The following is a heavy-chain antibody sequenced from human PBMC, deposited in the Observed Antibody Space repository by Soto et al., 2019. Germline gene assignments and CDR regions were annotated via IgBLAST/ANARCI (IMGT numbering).Heavy chain of an antibody. J-gene: IGHJ4*02. CDR2: IWYDGSNK. Sequence: QVQLVESGGGVVQPGRSLRLSCAASGFTFSNYGMHWARQAPGKGLEWVAVIWYDGSNKFYADSVKGRFTISRDNSKNTLYLQMDRLRADDTAVYFCARGMDYQLRLMGYWGQGTLVTVSS. CDR3: ARGMDYQLRLMGY. D-gene: IGHD2-2*01. V-gene: IGHV3-33*01. CDR1: GFTFSNYG.